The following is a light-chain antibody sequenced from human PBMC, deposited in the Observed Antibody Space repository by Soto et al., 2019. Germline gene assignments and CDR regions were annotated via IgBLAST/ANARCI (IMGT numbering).Light chain of an antibody. V-gene: IGLV2-18*02. Sequence: QSALTQPPSVSGSPGQSVTISCTGTSSDVGSYNRVSWYQQPPGTAPKLMIYEVSNRPSGVPDRFSGSKSGTSASLAITGLQAEDEADYYCQSYDSSLRGVVFGGGTKLTVL. CDR3: QSYDSSLRGVV. CDR2: EVS. J-gene: IGLJ2*01. CDR1: SSDVGSYNR.